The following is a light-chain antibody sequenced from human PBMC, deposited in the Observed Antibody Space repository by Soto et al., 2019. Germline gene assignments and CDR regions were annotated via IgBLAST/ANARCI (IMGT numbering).Light chain of an antibody. CDR1: SSDVGAYNY. CDR2: EVS. CDR3: SSYASDITHV. V-gene: IGLV2-14*01. Sequence: QSSLTQPASVSGSPGQSITISCTGSSSDVGAYNYVSWYRQYPGKAPQVIIYEVSDRPSGISNRFSGSKSGNTASLTISGLQAEDEADYYCSSYASDITHVFGGGIKVTVL. J-gene: IGLJ3*02.